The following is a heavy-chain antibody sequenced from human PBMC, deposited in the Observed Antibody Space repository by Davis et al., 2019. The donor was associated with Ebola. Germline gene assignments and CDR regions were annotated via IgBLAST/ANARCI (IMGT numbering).Heavy chain of an antibody. V-gene: IGHV3-23*01. Sequence: GGSLRLSCEASGFTFSSYVMSWVRQAPGRGLEWVSSISVGGGSPYYAESVKGRFTISRDNSKKTLYLQMNSLRDEDTAVYYCARGSENWNYVDYWGQGTLVTVSS. D-gene: IGHD1-1*01. J-gene: IGHJ4*02. CDR3: ARGSENWNYVDY. CDR1: GFTFSSYV. CDR2: ISVGGGSP.